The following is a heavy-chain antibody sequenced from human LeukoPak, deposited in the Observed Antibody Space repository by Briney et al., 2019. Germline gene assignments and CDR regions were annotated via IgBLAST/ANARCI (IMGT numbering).Heavy chain of an antibody. CDR3: TRGYSGVSVYAFDV. CDR2: SGNKADSYTA. D-gene: IGHD1-26*01. V-gene: IGHV3-72*01. Sequence: GGSLRLSCAASGFTFSDHYIDWVRQAPGKGLEWAGRSGNKADSYTAEYAASVEGRFTISRDDSKKSLYLQMNTLTIEDTAVYHCTRGYSGVSVYAFDVWGQGTTVTVSS. CDR1: GFTFSDHY. J-gene: IGHJ3*01.